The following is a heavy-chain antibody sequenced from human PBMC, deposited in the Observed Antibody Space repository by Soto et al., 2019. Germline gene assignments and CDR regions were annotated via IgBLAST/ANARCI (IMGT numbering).Heavy chain of an antibody. CDR2: IDPSDSYT. D-gene: IGHD6-13*01. CDR3: ARHLTHSSSWHYYYGMDV. V-gene: IGHV5-10-1*01. J-gene: IGHJ6*02. CDR1: GYSFTSYW. Sequence: PGASLKISCKGSGYSFTSYWISWVRQMPGKGLEWMGRIDPSDSYTNYSPSFQGHVTISADKSISTAYLQWSSLKASDTAMYYCARHLTHSSSWHYYYGMDVWGQGTTVTVSS.